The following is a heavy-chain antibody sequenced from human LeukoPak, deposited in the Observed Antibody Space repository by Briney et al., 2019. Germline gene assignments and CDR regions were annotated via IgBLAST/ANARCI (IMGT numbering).Heavy chain of an antibody. CDR1: GFTFDVYA. V-gene: IGHV3-9*01. J-gene: IGHJ4*02. Sequence: SLRLSCAASGFTFDVYATHCVRHAPGKGLEWVSGISWNSGSIGYADSVKGRFTISRDNAKNSLYLQMNSLRAEDTALYYCAASSGWPQDFDYWGQGTLVTVSS. CDR3: AASSGWPQDFDY. CDR2: ISWNSGSI. D-gene: IGHD6-19*01.